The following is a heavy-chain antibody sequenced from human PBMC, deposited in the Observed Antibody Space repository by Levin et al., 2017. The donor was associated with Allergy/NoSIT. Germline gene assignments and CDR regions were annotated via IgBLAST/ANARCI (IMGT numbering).Heavy chain of an antibody. V-gene: IGHV3-43D*03. CDR2: ISWDGGTT. D-gene: IGHD2-15*01. J-gene: IGHJ5*02. CDR1: GFRFDDFA. Sequence: GGSLRLSCAASGFRFDDFAMHWVRQTPGKGLEWVALISWDGGTTYYADSVKGRFTVSRDNSRNSLYLQMDSLRAEDAAVYFRTKDGNVGYYSYWFDPWGQGTLVTVSS. CDR3: TKDGNVGYYSYWFDP.